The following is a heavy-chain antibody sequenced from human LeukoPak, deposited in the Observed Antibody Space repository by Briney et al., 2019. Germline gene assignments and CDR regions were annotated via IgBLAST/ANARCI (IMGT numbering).Heavy chain of an antibody. V-gene: IGHV1-3*01. J-gene: IGHJ5*02. CDR3: ARERRTQLPKPNWFDP. Sequence: ASVKVSCKASGYTFTSYAMHWVRQAPGQRLEWMGWINAGNGNTKYSQKFQGRVTITRDTSASTAYMELSSLRSEDTAVYYCARERRTQLPKPNWFDPRGQGTLVTVSS. CDR2: INAGNGNT. D-gene: IGHD1-1*01. CDR1: GYTFTSYA.